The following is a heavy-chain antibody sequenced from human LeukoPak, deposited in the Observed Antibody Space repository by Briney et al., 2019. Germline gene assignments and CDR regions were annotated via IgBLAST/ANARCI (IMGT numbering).Heavy chain of an antibody. CDR1: GFTFSNAW. CDR3: TTDTTRSPIAAAGIDY. D-gene: IGHD6-13*01. Sequence: GGSLRLSCAASGFTFSNAWMSWVRQAPGKGLEWVGRIKSKTDGGTTDYAAPVKGRFTISRDDSKNTLYLQMDSLKTEDTAVYYCTTDTTRSPIAAAGIDYWGQGTLVTVSS. V-gene: IGHV3-15*01. J-gene: IGHJ4*02. CDR2: IKSKTDGGTT.